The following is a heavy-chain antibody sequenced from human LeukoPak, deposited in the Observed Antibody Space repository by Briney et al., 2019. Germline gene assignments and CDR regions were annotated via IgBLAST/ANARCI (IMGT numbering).Heavy chain of an antibody. Sequence: GGSLRLSCAASGFTFSSYEMNWVRQAPGKGLEWVSYISSSGSTIYYADSVKGRFTISRDNAKNSLYLQMYSLRAEDTAVYYCARGTSGWPRGYFDYWGQGTLVTVSS. CDR3: ARGTSGWPRGYFDY. J-gene: IGHJ4*02. CDR1: GFTFSSYE. V-gene: IGHV3-48*03. D-gene: IGHD6-19*01. CDR2: ISSSGSTI.